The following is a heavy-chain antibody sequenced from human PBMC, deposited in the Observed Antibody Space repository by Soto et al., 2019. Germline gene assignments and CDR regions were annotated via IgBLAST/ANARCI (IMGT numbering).Heavy chain of an antibody. J-gene: IGHJ6*02. CDR1: GFTFSSYG. D-gene: IGHD3-9*01. Sequence: GGSLRLSCAASGFTFSSYGMHWVRQAPGKGLEWVAVISYDGSNKYYADSVKGRFTISRDNSKNTLYLQMNSLRAEDTAVYYCAKDNNDILTGSHYYYYYGMDVWGQGTTVTVS. V-gene: IGHV3-30*18. CDR2: ISYDGSNK. CDR3: AKDNNDILTGSHYYYYYGMDV.